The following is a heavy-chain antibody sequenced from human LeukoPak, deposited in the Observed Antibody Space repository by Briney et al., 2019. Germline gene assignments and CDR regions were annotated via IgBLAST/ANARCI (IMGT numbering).Heavy chain of an antibody. D-gene: IGHD6-13*01. CDR2: ISSSSSYT. V-gene: IGHV3-11*06. CDR3: ARARIAAAGTFDY. J-gene: IGHJ4*02. CDR1: GFTFSDYY. Sequence: GGSLRLSCAASGFTFSDYYMSWIRQAPGKGLEWVSYISSSSSYTNYADSVKGRFTISRDNAKHSLYLQMNRLRAEATAVYYCARARIAAAGTFDYWGQGTLVTVSS.